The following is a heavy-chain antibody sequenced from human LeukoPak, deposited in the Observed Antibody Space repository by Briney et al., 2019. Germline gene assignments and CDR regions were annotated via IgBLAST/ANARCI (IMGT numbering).Heavy chain of an antibody. D-gene: IGHD5-18*01. CDR3: ARLSSYGKNRGWFDP. J-gene: IGHJ5*02. V-gene: IGHV5-51*01. CDR1: GYSFTSYW. Sequence: GESLKISCKGSGYSFTSYWIGWVRQMPGKGLEWMGIIYPGASHSTYSPSFQGQVTISADKSISTAYLQWSSLKASDTAMYYCARLSSYGKNRGWFDPWGQGTLVTVSS. CDR2: IYPGASHS.